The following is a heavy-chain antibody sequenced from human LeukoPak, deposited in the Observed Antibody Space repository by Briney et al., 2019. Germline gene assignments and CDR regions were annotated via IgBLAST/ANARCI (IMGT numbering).Heavy chain of an antibody. CDR1: GGSIIGSTSY. D-gene: IGHD3-22*01. J-gene: IGHJ4*02. CDR3: ARGYDY. CDR2: INYSGST. Sequence: SETLSLTCTVSGGSIIGSTSYWGWIRQPPGKGLDWIGIINYSGSTYYNPSLRSRVTISVDTSKNQFSLKLNSVTASDTAVYYCARGYDYWGQGTLVTVST. V-gene: IGHV4-39*01.